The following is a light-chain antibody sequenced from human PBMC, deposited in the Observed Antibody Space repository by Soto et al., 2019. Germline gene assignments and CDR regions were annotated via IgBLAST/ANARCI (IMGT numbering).Light chain of an antibody. CDR2: DAS. Sequence: DLRITHSPSSLSAYVLYRVIITCWASQGIRSCLAWYQQKLGKAPKLLIYDASTLQSGVPSRFSGSGSRTDFTLTINSLQPEDFATYYCQQANSFPLTFGGGTKVDI. V-gene: IGKV1D-12*01. CDR3: QQANSFPLT. J-gene: IGKJ4*01. CDR1: QGIRSC.